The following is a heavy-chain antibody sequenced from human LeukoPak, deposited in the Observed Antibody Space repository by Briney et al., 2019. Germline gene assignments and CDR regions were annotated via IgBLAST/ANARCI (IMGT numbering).Heavy chain of an antibody. CDR3: ATDYHGYFDY. Sequence: GGSLRLSCAASGFTFRSYWMTWVRQAPGKGLEWVANINQDGGEKYYVDSVKGRFTISRDNAKNSLYLQMSSLRAEDAAVYYCATDYHGYFDYWGQGTLVTVSS. J-gene: IGHJ4*02. V-gene: IGHV3-7*01. CDR2: INQDGGEK. CDR1: GFTFRSYW. D-gene: IGHD1-14*01.